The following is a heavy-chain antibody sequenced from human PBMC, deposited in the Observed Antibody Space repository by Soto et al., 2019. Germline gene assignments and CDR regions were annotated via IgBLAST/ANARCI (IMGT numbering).Heavy chain of an antibody. J-gene: IGHJ4*02. CDR3: ARGSNSYGYVY. CDR2: INHRGST. V-gene: IGHV4-34*01. Sequence: SETLSLTCAVYGGSFSGYYWSWIRQPPGKGLEWIGEINHRGSTNYNPSLKSRVTISVDTSKNQFSLKLSSVTAADMAIYYCARGSNSYGYVYWGQGTLVTVSS. D-gene: IGHD5-18*01. CDR1: GGSFSGYY.